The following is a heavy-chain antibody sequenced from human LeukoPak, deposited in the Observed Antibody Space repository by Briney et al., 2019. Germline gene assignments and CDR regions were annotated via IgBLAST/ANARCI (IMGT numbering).Heavy chain of an antibody. V-gene: IGHV4-61*02. J-gene: IGHJ4*02. CDR2: IYTSGTT. Sequence: SETLSLTCTVSGGSISSGTYYWTWIRQPAGKGLEWVGRIYTSGTTYYNPSLKSRVTISVDRSKNQFSLKLSSVTAADTAVYYCAREGVIAVAGYFDYWGQGTLVTVSS. CDR1: GGSISSGTYY. CDR3: AREGVIAVAGYFDY. D-gene: IGHD6-19*01.